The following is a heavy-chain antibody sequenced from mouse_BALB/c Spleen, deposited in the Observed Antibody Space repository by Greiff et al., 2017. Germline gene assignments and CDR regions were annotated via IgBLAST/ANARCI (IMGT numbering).Heavy chain of an antibody. CDR3: TRAGLLYAMDY. J-gene: IGHJ4*01. CDR2: IDPETGGT. Sequence: QVQLKQSGAELVRPGASVTLSCKASGYTFTDYEMHWVKQTPVHGLEWIGAIDPETGGTAYNQKFKGKATLTADKSSSTAYMELRSLTSEDSAVYYCTRAGLLYAMDYWGQGTSVTVSS. V-gene: IGHV1-15*01. D-gene: IGHD2-3*01. CDR1: GYTFTDYE.